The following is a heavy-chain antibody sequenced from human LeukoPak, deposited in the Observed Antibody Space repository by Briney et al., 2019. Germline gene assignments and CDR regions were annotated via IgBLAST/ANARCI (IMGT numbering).Heavy chain of an antibody. CDR2: INPNSGGT. D-gene: IGHD4-11*01. V-gene: IGHV1-2*02. CDR3: ARDRLSHDYIPGPDYYYYYYMDV. CDR1: GNTFTNYG. J-gene: IGHJ6*03. Sequence: ASVKVSCKASGNTFTNYGISWVRQAPGQGLEWMGWINPNSGGTNYAQKFQGRVTMTRDTSISTAYMELSRLRSDDTAVYYCARDRLSHDYIPGPDYYYYYYMDVWGKGTTVTVSS.